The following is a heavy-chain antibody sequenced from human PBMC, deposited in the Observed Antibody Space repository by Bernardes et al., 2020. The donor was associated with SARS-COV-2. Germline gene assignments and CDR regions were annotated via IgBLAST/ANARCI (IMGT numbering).Heavy chain of an antibody. D-gene: IGHD3-16*01. CDR2: INTDGENT. Sequence: GGYLSPSSVASGFAFTDFGMTWVRPAPGKGLEWVSTINTDGENTHYADSVKGRFTISRDNSKKMLYLQMNSLRAEDTAVYYCANDAGVDVFFDYWGQGTLVTVSS. CDR1: GFAFTDFG. V-gene: IGHV3-23*01. J-gene: IGHJ4*02. CDR3: ANDAGVDVFFDY.